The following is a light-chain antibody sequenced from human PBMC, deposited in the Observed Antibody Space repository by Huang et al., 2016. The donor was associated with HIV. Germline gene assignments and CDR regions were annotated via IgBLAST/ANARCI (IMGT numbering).Light chain of an antibody. CDR2: WAS. CDR3: QQYYSNPLT. J-gene: IGKJ4*01. CDR1: QSVLYRSNNKNY. Sequence: DIVMTQSPDSLAVSLGDRATINCKSSQSVLYRSNNKNYFAWYQQKPGQPPKLLIYWASTRESGVPERFSGSGSGTDFTLTIRSLQAEDVAVYYCQQYYSNPLTFGGGTKVEIK. V-gene: IGKV4-1*01.